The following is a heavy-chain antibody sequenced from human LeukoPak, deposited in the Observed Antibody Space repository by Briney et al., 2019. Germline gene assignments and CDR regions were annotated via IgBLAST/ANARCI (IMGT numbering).Heavy chain of an antibody. Sequence: SETLSLTCTVSGGSTSSYYWSWIRQPPGKGLEWIGYIYYSGSTNYNPSLKSRVTISVDMSKNQFSLKLSSVTAADTAVYYCARLWCSTTSCYPPKGFDPWGQGTLVTVSS. D-gene: IGHD2-2*01. CDR3: ARLWCSTTSCYPPKGFDP. CDR2: IYYSGST. J-gene: IGHJ5*02. CDR1: GGSTSSYY. V-gene: IGHV4-59*01.